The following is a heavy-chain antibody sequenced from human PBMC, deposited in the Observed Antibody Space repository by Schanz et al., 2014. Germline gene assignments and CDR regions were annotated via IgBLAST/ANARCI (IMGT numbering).Heavy chain of an antibody. D-gene: IGHD2-2*01. CDR1: GLTFSSYG. CDR2: VWHDGINR. CDR3: AKVAPAATYLDS. J-gene: IGHJ4*02. V-gene: IGHV3-33*06. Sequence: QVQLVESGGGVVQPGRSLRLSCAASGLTFSSYGMHWVRQAPGRGLEWVAVVWHDGINRYYADSVKGRFTISRDNSKNTLFLQMNSLSAEDTAVYYCAKVAPAATYLDSWGLGTLVTVSS.